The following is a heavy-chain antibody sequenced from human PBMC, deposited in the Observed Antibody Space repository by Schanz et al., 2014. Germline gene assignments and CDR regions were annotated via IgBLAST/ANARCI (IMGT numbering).Heavy chain of an antibody. Sequence: QVQLVQSGGEMKKPGASVKVSCKASGYTFISYGVSWVRQGPEERLEWLGWINVDNGHTDYAQKFQGRVTMTTDTATNTAYMELRSLRLDDTAVYYCARATTAWPFDLWGQGTLVTVSS. D-gene: IGHD4-17*01. CDR2: INVDNGHT. V-gene: IGHV1-18*04. CDR3: ARATTAWPFDL. CDR1: GYTFISYG. J-gene: IGHJ4*02.